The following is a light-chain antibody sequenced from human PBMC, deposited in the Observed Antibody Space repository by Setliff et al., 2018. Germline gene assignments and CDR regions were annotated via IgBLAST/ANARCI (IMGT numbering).Light chain of an antibody. CDR3: ATWDDGLNGAV. CDR1: RSNVGPNT. Sequence: QPALAQPPSASGTPGQRVTISCSGSRSNVGPNTVDWYQQLPGTAPKLLVFGNSQRPSGVPDRFSGSKSGTTASLVISGLQSEDEADYYCATWDDGLNGAVFGGGTKVTVL. V-gene: IGLV1-44*01. CDR2: GNS. J-gene: IGLJ2*01.